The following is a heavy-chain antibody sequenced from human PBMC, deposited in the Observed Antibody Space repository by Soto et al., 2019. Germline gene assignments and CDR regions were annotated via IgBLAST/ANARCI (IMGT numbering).Heavy chain of an antibody. CDR3: ARGIATGQLDP. Sequence: ASVKVSCKASGYTFTRYTMNWVRQAPGQRLEWMGWINPDNGNTKSSQKFQDRVIITRDTSASTAYMDLSSRRSEDPAVYYCARGIATGQLDPWGQGTLVTVSS. V-gene: IGHV1-3*01. J-gene: IGHJ5*02. CDR1: GYTFTRYT. CDR2: INPDNGNT. D-gene: IGHD2-15*01.